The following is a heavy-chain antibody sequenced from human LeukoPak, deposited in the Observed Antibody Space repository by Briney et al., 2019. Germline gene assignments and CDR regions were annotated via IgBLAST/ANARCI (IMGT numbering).Heavy chain of an antibody. CDR2: ISGSGGST. V-gene: IGHV3-23*01. J-gene: IGHJ4*02. CDR1: GFTFRNYG. D-gene: IGHD6-19*01. CDR3: AKGPWLAYPYYFDY. Sequence: EPGGSLRLSCAASGFTFRNYGMTWVRQAPGKGLEWVSSISGSGGSTYYAESVKGRFIISRDNSKNTLYLQMNSLRAEDTAVYYCAKGPWLAYPYYFDYWGQGTLVTVSS.